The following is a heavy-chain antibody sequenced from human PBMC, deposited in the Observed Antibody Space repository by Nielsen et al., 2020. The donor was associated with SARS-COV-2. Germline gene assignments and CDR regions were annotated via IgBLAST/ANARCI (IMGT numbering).Heavy chain of an antibody. J-gene: IGHJ6*02. CDR1: GFTFSSYG. D-gene: IGHD2-2*01. CDR2: INSDGSST. CDR3: AKDMRFYGMDV. Sequence: GESLKISCAASGFTFSSYGMHWVRQAPGKGLVWVSRINSDGSSTSYADSVKGRFTISRDNAKNTLYLQMNSLRAEDTAVYYCAKDMRFYGMDVWGQGTTVTVSS. V-gene: IGHV3-74*01.